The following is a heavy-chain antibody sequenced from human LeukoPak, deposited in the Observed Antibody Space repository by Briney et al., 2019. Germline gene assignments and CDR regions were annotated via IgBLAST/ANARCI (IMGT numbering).Heavy chain of an antibody. V-gene: IGHV3-23*01. D-gene: IGHD6-6*01. CDR3: ARDWGTSSLYLVN. J-gene: IGHJ4*02. CDR1: GFTFSSYA. Sequence: GSLRLSCAASGFTFSSYAMSWVRQAPGKGLEWVSAISGSGGSTYYADSVKGRFTISRDNSKNTLYLQMNSLRVEDTAVYYCARDWGTSSLYLVNWGQGTLVTVSS. CDR2: ISGSGGST.